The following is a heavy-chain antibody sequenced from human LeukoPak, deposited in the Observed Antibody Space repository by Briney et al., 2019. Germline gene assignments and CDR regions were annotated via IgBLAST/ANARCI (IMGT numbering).Heavy chain of an antibody. J-gene: IGHJ2*01. D-gene: IGHD6-19*01. CDR1: GFTFSDYA. Sequence: GGSLRLSCAASGFTFSDYAMHWVRQAPGKELEYVSAISSNGGSIHYANSVKGRFTISRDNSKNTLYLQMDSLRAEDMAVYYCARDTCGCGSGWHLYWYFDLWGRSTLVTVSS. CDR2: ISSNGGSI. CDR3: ARDTCGCGSGWHLYWYFDL. V-gene: IGHV3-64*01.